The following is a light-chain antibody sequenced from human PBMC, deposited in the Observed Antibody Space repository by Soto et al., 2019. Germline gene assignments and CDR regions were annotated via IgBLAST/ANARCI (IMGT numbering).Light chain of an antibody. CDR2: GAS. Sequence: PGERATLSCRASQSVSSSYLAWYQQKPGQAPRLLIYGASSRATGIPDRFSGSESGTDFTLTISRLEPEDFAVYYCQQYTSSQLTFGGGTKVEIK. CDR3: QQYTSSQLT. J-gene: IGKJ4*01. CDR1: QSVSSSY. V-gene: IGKV3-20*01.